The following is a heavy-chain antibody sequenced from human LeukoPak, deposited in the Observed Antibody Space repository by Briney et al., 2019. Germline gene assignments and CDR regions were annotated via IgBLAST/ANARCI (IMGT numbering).Heavy chain of an antibody. CDR3: ARAISSFYYGSGSYGPYFDY. V-gene: IGHV4-30-4*08. Sequence: SQTLSLTCTVSGGSISSGDYYWSWIRQPPGKGLEWIGYICYSGSTYYNPSLKSRVTISVDTSKNQFSLKLSSVTAADTAVYYCARAISSFYYGSGSYGPYFDYWGQGTLVTVSS. D-gene: IGHD3-10*01. CDR2: ICYSGST. J-gene: IGHJ4*02. CDR1: GGSISSGDYY.